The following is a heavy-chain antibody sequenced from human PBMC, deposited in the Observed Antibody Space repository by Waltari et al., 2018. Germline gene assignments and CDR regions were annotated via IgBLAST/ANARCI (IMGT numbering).Heavy chain of an antibody. CDR3: ARLVVYDYSNYVLRH. V-gene: IGHV4-38-2*01. J-gene: IGHJ4*02. D-gene: IGHD4-4*01. CDR2: IYHRCSN. Sequence: QVQLQESGPGLVKPWETLSLTCAVSGYSISSGYYWGWIRQSPGKGLELIGSIYHRCSNYYNPSLKSRFTISVDTSKIHFSLNLGSGTAADTAVYYFARLVVYDYSNYVLRHLGQGTLVTVSS. CDR1: GYSISSGYY.